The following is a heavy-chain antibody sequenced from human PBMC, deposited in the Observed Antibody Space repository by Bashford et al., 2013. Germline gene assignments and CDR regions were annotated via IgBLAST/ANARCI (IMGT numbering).Heavy chain of an antibody. D-gene: IGHD1-26*01. V-gene: IGHV3-48*01. CDR3: TTVGPTRDYGMDV. CDR2: ISSSSSTI. Sequence: VRQAPGKGLEWVSYISSSSSTIYYADSVKGRFTISRDNAKNSLHLQMNSLRAGDTGLYFCTTVGPTRDYGMDVVGPRDHGHRLL. J-gene: IGHJ6*02.